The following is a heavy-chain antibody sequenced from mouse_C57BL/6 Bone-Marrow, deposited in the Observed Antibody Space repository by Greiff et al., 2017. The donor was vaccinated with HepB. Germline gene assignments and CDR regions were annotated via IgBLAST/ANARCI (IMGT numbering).Heavy chain of an antibody. Sequence: VKLVESGAELARPGASVKLSCKASGYTFTSYGISWVKQRTGQGLEWIGEIYPRSGNTYYNEKFKGKATLTADKSSSTAYMELRSLTSEDSAVYFCERLPYYFDYWGQGTTLTVSS. CDR1: GYTFTSYG. J-gene: IGHJ2*01. V-gene: IGHV1-81*01. CDR2: IYPRSGNT. CDR3: ERLPYYFDY. D-gene: IGHD2-4*01.